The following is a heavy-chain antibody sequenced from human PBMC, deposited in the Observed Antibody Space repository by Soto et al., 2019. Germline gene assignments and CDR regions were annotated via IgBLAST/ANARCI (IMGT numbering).Heavy chain of an antibody. CDR2: VYYTGST. V-gene: IGHV4-59*01. CDR3: EKYIRPDADGYTLDF. CDR1: GGSISIYY. Sequence: PSETLSLTCSISGGSISIYYWSWIRQPPGKGLEWIGYVYYTGSTKYNPSLESRVTISADTSKNHFSLRLTAVTAADTAVYYCEKYIRPDADGYTLDFWGQGTLVTVSS. D-gene: IGHD5-12*01. J-gene: IGHJ4*02.